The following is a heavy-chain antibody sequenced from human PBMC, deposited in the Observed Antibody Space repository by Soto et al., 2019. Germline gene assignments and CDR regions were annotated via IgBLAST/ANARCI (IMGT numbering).Heavy chain of an antibody. CDR2: IHHTGSS. D-gene: IGHD4-4*01. CDR1: DGFMNQYAW. CDR3: AAGTDYRWVF. Sequence: PSETLSLTCGVSDGFMNQYAWWFSWVRQPPGKGLEWIGAIHHTGSSNYNPPFKSRVIMSVDTSKTQFSLNLNSVTAADTAIYYCAAGTDYRWVFWGQGTTVTVSS. J-gene: IGHJ6*02. V-gene: IGHV4-4*02.